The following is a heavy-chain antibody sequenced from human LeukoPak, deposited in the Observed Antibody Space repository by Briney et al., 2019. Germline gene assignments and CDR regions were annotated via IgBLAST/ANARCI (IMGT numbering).Heavy chain of an antibody. Sequence: GGSLRLSCVASGFTFTTYTMNWVRQAPGKGLEWVSSISNSGSYIYYADSVKGRFTISRDNSKNTLYLQMNSLRAEDTAVYYCAREPRTSTVTTISYWGQGTLVTVSS. V-gene: IGHV3-21*04. J-gene: IGHJ4*02. CDR1: GFTFTTYT. D-gene: IGHD4-17*01. CDR2: ISNSGSYI. CDR3: AREPRTSTVTTISY.